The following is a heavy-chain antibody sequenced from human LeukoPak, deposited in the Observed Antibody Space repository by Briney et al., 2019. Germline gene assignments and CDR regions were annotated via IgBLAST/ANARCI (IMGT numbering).Heavy chain of an antibody. V-gene: IGHV3-30*02. J-gene: IGHJ4*02. CDR2: IRYDGSNK. CDR1: GFTFSSYG. D-gene: IGHD6-13*01. CDR3: AKDSYSSSWYSPYYFDY. Sequence: GGSLRLSCAASGFTFSSYGMHWVRQAPGKGLEWVAFIRYDGSNKYYADSVKGRFTISRDNSKNTLYLQMNSLRAEDTAVYYCAKDSYSSSWYSPYYFDYWGQGTLVTVSS.